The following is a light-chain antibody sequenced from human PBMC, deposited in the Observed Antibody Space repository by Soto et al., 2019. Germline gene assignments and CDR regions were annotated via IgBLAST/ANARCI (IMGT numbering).Light chain of an antibody. CDR1: QSLVHRDGNTY. CDR3: MQGTHLPTT. CDR2: KVS. J-gene: IGKJ1*01. V-gene: IGKV2-30*02. Sequence: EVVVTQSPLSLPVTLGQPASISCRSSQSLVHRDGNTYLNWFQQRPGQSPRRLIYKVSNGDSGVRDRFTGSGSGNDLTLNISRVEAEDVGGYFCMQGTHLPTTFRQGTRVEIK.